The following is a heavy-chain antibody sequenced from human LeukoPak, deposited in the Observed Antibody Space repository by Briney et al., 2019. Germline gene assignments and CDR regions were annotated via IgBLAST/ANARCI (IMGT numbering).Heavy chain of an antibody. D-gene: IGHD2-21*02. V-gene: IGHV4-34*01. Sequence: PSETLSLTYAVYGGSFSGYYWSWIRQPPGKGLEWIGEINHSGSTNYNPSLKSRVTISVDTSKNQFSLKLSSVTAADTAVYYCARGGYGLFRSLYCGGDCYSPALDYWGQGTLVTVSS. J-gene: IGHJ4*02. CDR2: INHSGST. CDR3: ARGGYGLFRSLYCGGDCYSPALDY. CDR1: GGSFSGYY.